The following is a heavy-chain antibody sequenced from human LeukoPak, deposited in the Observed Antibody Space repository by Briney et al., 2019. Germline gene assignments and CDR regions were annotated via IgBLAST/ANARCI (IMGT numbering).Heavy chain of an antibody. D-gene: IGHD6-19*01. CDR3: ARETPDSSGWD. CDR2: IKQDGSVK. Sequence: GGSLRLSCAASGFTFRNNWMSWVRQAPGKGLEWVANIKQDGSVKNYIDSVKGRFTISRDNAKNSLSLQMTVLRAEDTAVYYCARETPDSSGWDWGQGTLVTVSS. J-gene: IGHJ4*02. V-gene: IGHV3-7*01. CDR1: GFTFRNNW.